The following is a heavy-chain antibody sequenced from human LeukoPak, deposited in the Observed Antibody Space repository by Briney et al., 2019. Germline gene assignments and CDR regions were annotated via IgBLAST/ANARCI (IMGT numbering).Heavy chain of an antibody. CDR1: GGPFSGYY. D-gene: IGHD3-3*01. Sequence: SETLSLTCAVYGGPFSGYYWSWIRQPPGKGLEWIGEINHSGSTNYNPSLKSRVTMSVDMSTRQISLKLSSVTAADTAVYYCARTYRRFNYYYMDVWGKGTTVTVSS. CDR2: INHSGST. CDR3: ARTYRRFNYYYMDV. J-gene: IGHJ6*03. V-gene: IGHV4-34*01.